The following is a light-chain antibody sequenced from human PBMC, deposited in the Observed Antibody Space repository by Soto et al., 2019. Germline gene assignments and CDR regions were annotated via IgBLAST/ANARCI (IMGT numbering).Light chain of an antibody. Sequence: QSVLTQPASVSGSLGQSITISCTGTTSDIGDHDYVSWYQQHPGKAPRLIIFKVTGRPSGVSIRFSGSKSGNTASLTISGLQAEDEADYYCSSYTTTTHGVFGAGTKVTVL. CDR3: SSYTTTTHGV. J-gene: IGLJ1*01. CDR1: TSDIGDHDY. CDR2: KVT. V-gene: IGLV2-14*01.